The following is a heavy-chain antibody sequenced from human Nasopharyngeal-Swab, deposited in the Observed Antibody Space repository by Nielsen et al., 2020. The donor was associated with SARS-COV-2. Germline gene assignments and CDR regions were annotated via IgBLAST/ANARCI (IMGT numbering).Heavy chain of an antibody. CDR2: DGSSQ. CDR3: VREAPRPRDGSLGPVRPPPLWCYFDL. CDR1: GFTHAYV. V-gene: IGHV3-30-3*01. J-gene: IGHJ4*02. D-gene: IGHD2-8*01. Sequence: GGSLRLSCTAPGFTHAYVIYWVRQAPGQGLEWVAVDGSSQQYADSVKGRFTTSRDSSRDTVYLQLNDLRPEDTAVYYCVREAPRPRDGSLGPVRPPPLWCYFDLWGQGTLVTVSS.